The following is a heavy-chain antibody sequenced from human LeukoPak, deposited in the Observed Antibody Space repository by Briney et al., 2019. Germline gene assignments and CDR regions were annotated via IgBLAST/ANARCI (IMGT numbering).Heavy chain of an antibody. D-gene: IGHD6-13*01. V-gene: IGHV3-30*02. CDR2: IRYDGSNK. J-gene: IGHJ3*02. CDR3: ARPRYSSLTLCAFDI. CDR1: GFTFSSYG. Sequence: PGGSLRLSCAASGFTFSSYGMHWVRQAPGKGLEWVAFIRYDGSNKYYADSVKGRFTISRDNSKNTLYLQMGSLRAEDMAVYYCARPRYSSLTLCAFDIWGQGTMVTVSS.